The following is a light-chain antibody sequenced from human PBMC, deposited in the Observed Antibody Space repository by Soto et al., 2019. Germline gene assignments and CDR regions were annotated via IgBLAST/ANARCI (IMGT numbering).Light chain of an antibody. CDR3: SSYTSNNFYV. CDR2: EVG. CDR1: GSDISAYNY. Sequence: QSVLTQPASVSGSPGQSITISCTGTGSDISAYNYVSWYQQHAGKAPKLMIYEVGDRPSGLSNRFSGSKSGNTASLTISRLQPEDEADYYCSSYTSNNFYVFGTGTKLTVL. V-gene: IGLV2-14*01. J-gene: IGLJ1*01.